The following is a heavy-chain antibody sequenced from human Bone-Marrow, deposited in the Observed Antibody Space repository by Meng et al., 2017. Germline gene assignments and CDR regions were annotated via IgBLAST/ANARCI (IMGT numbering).Heavy chain of an antibody. CDR2: TYYRSKWYN. D-gene: IGHD1-26*01. CDR3: ARDLSGRFHQ. V-gene: IGHV6-1*01. CDR1: GDSVSSNSAA. J-gene: IGHJ5*02. Sequence: QVQLQQSRPGLVKTSQTLSLPCDISGDSVSSNSAAWNWIRQPPSGVLEWLGRTYYRSKWYNDYAVSVRSRITINPDTSKNQFSLQLNSVTPEDTAVYYCARDLSGRFHQWGQTTLVTVSS.